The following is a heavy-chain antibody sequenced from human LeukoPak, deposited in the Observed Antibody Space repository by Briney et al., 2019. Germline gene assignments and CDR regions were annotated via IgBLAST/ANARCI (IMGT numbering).Heavy chain of an antibody. V-gene: IGHV4-34*01. CDR2: INHSGST. J-gene: IGHJ4*02. CDR3: ARVTRGSSVDY. D-gene: IGHD1-26*01. Sequence: SETPSLTCAVYGGSFSGYYWSWIRQPPGKGLEWIGEINHSGSTNYNPSLKSRVTISVDTSKNQFSLKLSSVTAADTAVYYCARVTRGSSVDYWGQGTLVTVSS. CDR1: GGSFSGYY.